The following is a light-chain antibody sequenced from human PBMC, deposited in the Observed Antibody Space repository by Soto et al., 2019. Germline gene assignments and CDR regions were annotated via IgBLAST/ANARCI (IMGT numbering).Light chain of an antibody. J-gene: IGKJ2*01. CDR2: AAF. Sequence: DIQMTQSPSSLSASVGDRVTITCRASQTISSYLNWYQQKPGKAPRLLIYAAFTLQSGVPSRFSGSGSGTDFTLTISSLQPEDFATYYCQQSYSTPPYTFGQGTKLEIK. V-gene: IGKV1-39*01. CDR1: QTISSY. CDR3: QQSYSTPPYT.